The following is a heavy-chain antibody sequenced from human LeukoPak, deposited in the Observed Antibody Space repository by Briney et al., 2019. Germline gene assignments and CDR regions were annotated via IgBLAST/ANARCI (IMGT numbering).Heavy chain of an antibody. V-gene: IGHV3-33*01. CDR2: LWYDGNNR. J-gene: IGHJ4*02. CDR1: GFTFSSYD. D-gene: IGHD6-13*01. Sequence: GGSLRLSCAASGFTFSSYDMHWVRQAPGKGLEWVAVLWYDGNNRYYADSVKGRFTISRDNSKNTLYLQMNSLRAEDTAVYYCARESAAGTCDYWGQGTLVTVSS. CDR3: ARESAAGTCDY.